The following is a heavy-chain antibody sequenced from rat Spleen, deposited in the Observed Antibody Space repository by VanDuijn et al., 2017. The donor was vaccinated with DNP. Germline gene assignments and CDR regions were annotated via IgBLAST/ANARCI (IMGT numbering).Heavy chain of an antibody. CDR3: ARWTRYFDY. Sequence: EVQLQESGPGLVKSAQSLFLTCSVTGYSITSNYWAWIRKFPGHKMEWMGYISYSGSTSYHPSLKSRISITRDTSKNQFLLQLNSVTIEDTATYYCARWTRYFDYWGQGVMVTVSS. CDR2: ISYSGST. CDR1: GYSITSNY. J-gene: IGHJ2*01. V-gene: IGHV3-1*01. D-gene: IGHD1-7*01.